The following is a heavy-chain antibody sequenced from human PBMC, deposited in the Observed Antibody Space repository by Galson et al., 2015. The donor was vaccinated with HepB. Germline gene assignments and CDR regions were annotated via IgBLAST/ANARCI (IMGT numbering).Heavy chain of an antibody. D-gene: IGHD2-15*01. CDR1: GFTFSSYA. J-gene: IGHJ4*02. V-gene: IGHV3-30*04. CDR2: ISYDGSNK. CDR3: AKDLARRVAPDS. Sequence: SLRLSCAASGFTFSSYAMHWVRQAPGKGLEWVAVISYDGSNKYYADSVKGRFTISRDSSKNTLYLQMNSLRAEDTAVYYCAKDLARRVAPDSWGQGTLVTVSS.